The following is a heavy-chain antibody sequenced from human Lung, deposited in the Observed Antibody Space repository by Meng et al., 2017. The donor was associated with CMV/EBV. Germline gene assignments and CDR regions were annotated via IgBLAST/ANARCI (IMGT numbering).Heavy chain of an antibody. J-gene: IGHJ4*02. CDR3: ARHRADYYFDY. D-gene: IGHD2-21*02. V-gene: IGHV3-74*01. Sequence: GESXKISCAASGFTFSSYWMHWVRQAPGKGLVWVSRISSDGSSTVYADSVKGRFTISRDNAKNTLYLQMNSLRGEDTAVYYCARHRADYYFDYWGQGTLVNGYS. CDR1: GFTFSSYW. CDR2: ISSDGSST.